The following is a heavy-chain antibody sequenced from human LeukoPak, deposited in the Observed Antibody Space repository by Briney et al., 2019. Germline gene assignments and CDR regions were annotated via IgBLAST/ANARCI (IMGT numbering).Heavy chain of an antibody. CDR3: AKDKFGAETGRGYDY. J-gene: IGHJ4*02. Sequence: PGGSLRLSCAASGFTFNDYAMHWVRQAPGKGLEWVSGISWNSGDTGYADSVKGRFTISRDDAKKSLYLQMNSLRAEDTALYYCAKDKFGAETGRGYDYWGQGPLVTVSS. CDR1: GFTFNDYA. D-gene: IGHD3-10*01. V-gene: IGHV3-9*01. CDR2: ISWNSGDT.